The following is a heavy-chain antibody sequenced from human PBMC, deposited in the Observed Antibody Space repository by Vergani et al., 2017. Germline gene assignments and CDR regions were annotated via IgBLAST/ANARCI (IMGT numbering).Heavy chain of an antibody. D-gene: IGHD1-26*01. CDR3: ARDVLPWDGHYFEY. CDR2: ISGSGGRA. CDR1: GFTFSSYG. V-gene: IGHV3-23*04. Sequence: EVQLVESGGGVVQPGGSLRLSCAASGFTFSSYGMYWVRQAPGKGLEWVSVISGSGGRAKYADSVKGRFTVSRDNSKKTLYLQLNRVRAEDTAVYYCARDVLPWDGHYFEYWGQGTLVTVSS. J-gene: IGHJ4*02.